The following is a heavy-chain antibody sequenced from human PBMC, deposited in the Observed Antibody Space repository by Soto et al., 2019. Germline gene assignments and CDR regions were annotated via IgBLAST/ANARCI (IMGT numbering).Heavy chain of an antibody. J-gene: IGHJ4*02. CDR2: ISYDGINE. D-gene: IGHD3-9*01. CDR1: GFTFSNYG. V-gene: IGHV3-30*03. Sequence: QVQLVESGGGVVQPGRSLRLSCAASGFTFSNYGMHWVRQAPGKGLVWVAVISYDGINENYADSVKGRFTISRDNSKTPLYLQMTSLRAEDTAVYYCATSRSHPGYFDWLVLDYWGQGTQVTVSS. CDR3: ATSRSHPGYFDWLVLDY.